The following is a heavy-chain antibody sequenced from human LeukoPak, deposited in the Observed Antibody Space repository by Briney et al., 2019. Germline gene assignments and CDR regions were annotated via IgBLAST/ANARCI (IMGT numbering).Heavy chain of an antibody. Sequence: ASVKVSCKASGYTFTGYYTHWVRQAPGQGLEWMGWINPNSGGTDYAQKFQGRVTMTRDTSIITAYMELSRLRSDDTAMYYCARELISGDNYYFDYWGQGALVTVSS. V-gene: IGHV1-2*02. CDR3: ARELISGDNYYFDY. CDR2: INPNSGGT. CDR1: GYTFTGYY. J-gene: IGHJ4*02. D-gene: IGHD7-27*01.